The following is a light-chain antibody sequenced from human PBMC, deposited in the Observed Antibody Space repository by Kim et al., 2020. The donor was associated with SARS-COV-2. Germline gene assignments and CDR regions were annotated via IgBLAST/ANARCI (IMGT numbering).Light chain of an antibody. J-gene: IGKJ2*01. Sequence: EIVLTQSPGTLSLSPGETATLSCRASQTISSSYLAWYQQKPGQAPRLLIYAASSRDTGIPDRISGSGSGTDFTLTISRLEPEDFAVYYWQLYSSSLYTFGQGTNLEI. V-gene: IGKV3-20*01. CDR3: QLYSSSLYT. CDR2: AAS. CDR1: QTISSSY.